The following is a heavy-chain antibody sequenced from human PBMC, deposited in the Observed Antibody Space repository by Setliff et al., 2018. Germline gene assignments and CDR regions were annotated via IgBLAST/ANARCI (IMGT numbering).Heavy chain of an antibody. Sequence: SVKVSCKTSGGTFSTYAISWVRQAPGQGLEWMGGIIPIFGTANYAQKFQGRVTITTDESTSTAHMELSSLRSEDTAVYYCASPENYLDSSSYYVYYFDYWGQGTLVTVSS. V-gene: IGHV1-69*05. CDR1: GGTFSTYA. J-gene: IGHJ4*02. CDR3: ASPENYLDSSSYYVYYFDY. CDR2: IIPIFGTA. D-gene: IGHD3-22*01.